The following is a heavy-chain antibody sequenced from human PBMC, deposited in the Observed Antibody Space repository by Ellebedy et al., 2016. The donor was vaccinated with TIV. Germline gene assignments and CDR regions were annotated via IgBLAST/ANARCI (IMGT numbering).Heavy chain of an antibody. D-gene: IGHD2-2*01. Sequence: AASVKVSCKASGYTFTSYYMHWVRQAPGQGLEWMGWINPNSGGTNYAQKFQGRVTMTRDTSISTAYMELSRLRSDDTAVYYCAREGNRSSTQKKKAFDIWGQGTMVTVSS. CDR3: AREGNRSSTQKKKAFDI. V-gene: IGHV1-2*02. CDR1: GYTFTSYY. CDR2: INPNSGGT. J-gene: IGHJ3*02.